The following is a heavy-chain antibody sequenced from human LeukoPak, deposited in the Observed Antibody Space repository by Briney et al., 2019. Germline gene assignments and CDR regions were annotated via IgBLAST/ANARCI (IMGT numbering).Heavy chain of an antibody. CDR1: GFTFRSYA. CDR3: AKSPDVAGTGRFDY. J-gene: IGHJ4*02. V-gene: IGHV3-23*01. CDR2: ISGSGSAT. Sequence: GGSLRLSCAASGFTFRSYAMNWVRQAPGKGLEWVSAISGSGSATYYADSVKGRSTISRDNSKNTLYLQMNSLRAEDTAVYYCAKSPDVAGTGRFDYWGQGTLVTVSS. D-gene: IGHD6-19*01.